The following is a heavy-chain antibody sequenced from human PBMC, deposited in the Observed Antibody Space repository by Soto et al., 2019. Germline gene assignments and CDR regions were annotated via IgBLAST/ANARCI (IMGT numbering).Heavy chain of an antibody. J-gene: IGHJ4*02. CDR1: GGTFSTYA. CDR2: IIPMFGTA. CDR3: ASGIKLWLRRINYGYSG. Sequence: QVQLVQSGAEVKKPESSVKVSCKAPGGTFSTYAISWVRQAPGQGLEWMGGIIPMFGTANYAHRFQDRVTITADESTNTVYMEMSSLRSEDTAVYFCASGIKLWLRRINYGYSGGGQGTLVTVYS. D-gene: IGHD5-12*01. V-gene: IGHV1-69*12.